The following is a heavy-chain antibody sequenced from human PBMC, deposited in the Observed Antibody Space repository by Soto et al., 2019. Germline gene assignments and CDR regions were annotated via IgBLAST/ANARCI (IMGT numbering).Heavy chain of an antibody. V-gene: IGHV4-61*01. J-gene: IGHJ6*02. CDR3: ASSTTDTAMANYYYYGMDV. CDR2: IYYSGST. Sequence: SETLSLTCTVSGGSVSSGSYYWSWIRQPPGKGLEWIGYIYYSGSTNYNPSLKSRVTISVDTSKNQFSLKLIYVTAADTAVYYCASSTTDTAMANYYYYGMDVWGQGTTVTVSS. CDR1: GGSVSSGSYY. D-gene: IGHD5-18*01.